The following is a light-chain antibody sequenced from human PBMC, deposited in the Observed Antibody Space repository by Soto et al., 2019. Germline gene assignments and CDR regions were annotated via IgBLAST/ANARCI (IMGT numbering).Light chain of an antibody. Sequence: EIVMTQSPATLSVSPGGRATLSCRASQSVKSYLAWYQQRPGQPPRLLIYGASTRATGIPARFSGSGSGTAFSLTLSGLQSEDFALYFCQQYNTWPPRYTFGQGTKLQI. V-gene: IGKV3-15*01. CDR1: QSVKSY. J-gene: IGKJ2*01. CDR2: GAS. CDR3: QQYNTWPPRYT.